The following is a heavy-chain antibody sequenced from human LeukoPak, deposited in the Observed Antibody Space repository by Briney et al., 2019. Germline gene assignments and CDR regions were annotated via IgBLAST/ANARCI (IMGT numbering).Heavy chain of an antibody. CDR3: AKGLEGYCSSTSCPYFDY. D-gene: IGHD2-2*01. CDR2: ISYDGSNK. J-gene: IGHJ4*02. Sequence: PGGSLRLSCAASGFTFSSYGMHWVRQAPGKGLEWVAVISYDGSNKYYADSVKGRFTISRDNSKNTLYLQMNSLRAEDTAAYYCAKGLEGYCSSTSCPYFDYWGQGTLVTVSS. CDR1: GFTFSSYG. V-gene: IGHV3-30*18.